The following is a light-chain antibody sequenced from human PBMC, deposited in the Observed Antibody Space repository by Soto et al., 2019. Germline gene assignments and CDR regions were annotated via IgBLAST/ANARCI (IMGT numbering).Light chain of an antibody. V-gene: IGLV1-47*02. CDR1: SSNIGSNY. CDR3: AAWDDSLSGNV. Sequence: QSVLTQPPSASGTPGQRVTISCSGSSSNIGSNYVYWYQQLPGTAPKLLIYSNNQRPSGVPDRFSGSKSGTSASLAISGVRSEDEADYYCAAWDDSLSGNVFGTGTKVTVL. CDR2: SNN. J-gene: IGLJ1*01.